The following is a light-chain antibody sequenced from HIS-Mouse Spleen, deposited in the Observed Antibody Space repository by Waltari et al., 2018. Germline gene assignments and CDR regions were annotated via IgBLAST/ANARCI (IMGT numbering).Light chain of an antibody. V-gene: IGLV2-11*01. Sequence: QSALTQPRSVSGSPGQSVTISCTGTSSDVGGYNYVSWYQQHPGKAPKLMIYDVSKRPAGAPDRFPGSKSGNTASLTISGLQAEDEADYYCCSYAGSYTVVFGGGTKLTVL. CDR3: CSYAGSYTVV. CDR2: DVS. CDR1: SSDVGGYNY. J-gene: IGLJ2*01.